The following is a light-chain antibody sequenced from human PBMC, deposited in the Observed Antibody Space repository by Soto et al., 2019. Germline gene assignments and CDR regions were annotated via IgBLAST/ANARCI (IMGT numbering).Light chain of an antibody. J-gene: IGLJ1*01. CDR2: ENN. CDR1: NSNIGNTY. Sequence: SVLTQPPPLSAAPGQKVTISCSGSNSNIGNTYVSWYQQLPGTAPKLLIYENNKRPSGIPDRFSGSKSGTSATLGITGLQTGDEADYYCGAWDSGLSGYVFGTGTKVTVL. V-gene: IGLV1-51*02. CDR3: GAWDSGLSGYV.